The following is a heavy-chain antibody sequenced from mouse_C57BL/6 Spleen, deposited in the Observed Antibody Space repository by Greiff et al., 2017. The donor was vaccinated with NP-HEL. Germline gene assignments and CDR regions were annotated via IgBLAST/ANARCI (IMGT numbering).Heavy chain of an antibody. CDR3: ARSGSSYDYYAMDY. D-gene: IGHD1-1*01. J-gene: IGHJ4*01. Sequence: EVKLLESGPGLVKPSQSLSLTCSVTGYSITSGYYWNWIRQFPGNKLEWMGYISYDGSNNYNPSLKNRISITRDTSKNQFFLKLNSVTTEDTATYYCARSGSSYDYYAMDYWGQGTSVTVSS. V-gene: IGHV3-6*01. CDR1: GYSITSGYY. CDR2: ISYDGSN.